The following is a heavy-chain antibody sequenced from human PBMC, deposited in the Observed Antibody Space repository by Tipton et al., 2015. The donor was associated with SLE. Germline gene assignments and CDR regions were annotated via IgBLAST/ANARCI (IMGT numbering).Heavy chain of an antibody. Sequence: LRLSCTVSGGSISSGSFYWGWIRQPPGKGLEWVGSIYYSGTAHYENPSLKSRVTISIDTSNNQFSLRLTSVTAADTDVYFCARVGDYYNSGSRVFDHWGQGILVTVSS. CDR2: IYYSGTAH. CDR3: ARVGDYYNSGSRVFDH. J-gene: IGHJ4*02. CDR1: GGSISSGSFY. V-gene: IGHV4-39*07. D-gene: IGHD3-10*01.